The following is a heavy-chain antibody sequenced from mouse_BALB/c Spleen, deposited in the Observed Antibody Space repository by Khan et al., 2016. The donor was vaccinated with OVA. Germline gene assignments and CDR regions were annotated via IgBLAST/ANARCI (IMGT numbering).Heavy chain of an antibody. J-gene: IGHJ3*01. V-gene: IGHV9-3-1*01. CDR3: TRSESNFLFAY. Sequence: QIQLVQSGPELKKPGETVKISCKASGYSLTDYGLNWVKQAPGKDLKWMGWINTYTGEPTFADDFKGRFAFSLETSASTAYLQIINLKDEDTATYSGTRSESNFLFAYWGQGTLVTVSA. CDR1: GYSLTDYG. CDR2: INTYTGEP. D-gene: IGHD2-5*01.